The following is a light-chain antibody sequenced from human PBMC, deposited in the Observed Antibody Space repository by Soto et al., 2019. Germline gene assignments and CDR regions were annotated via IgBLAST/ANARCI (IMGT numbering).Light chain of an antibody. V-gene: IGKV1-5*03. J-gene: IGKJ1*01. Sequence: DIQMTQSPSTLSASVGDRVTITCRASQSISSWLAWYQQKPGKAPKLLIYKASSLESGVPSRLSGSGSGTEFTLNISSLQPDDFATYYCQQYNSYSPWTFGQGTKVEIK. CDR3: QQYNSYSPWT. CDR1: QSISSW. CDR2: KAS.